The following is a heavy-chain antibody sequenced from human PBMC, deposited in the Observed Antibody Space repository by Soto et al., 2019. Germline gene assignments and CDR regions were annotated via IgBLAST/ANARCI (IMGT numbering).Heavy chain of an antibody. CDR1: GFTFSSYA. CDR2: ISGSGGST. Sequence: PGGSLRLSCAASGFTFSSYAMSWVRQAPGKGLEWVSAISGSGGSTYYADSVKGRFTISRDNSKNTLYLQMNSLRAEDTAVYYCAKWEYQPLYYYGMDVWGQGTTVTVSS. CDR3: AKWEYQPLYYYGMDV. V-gene: IGHV3-23*01. J-gene: IGHJ6*02. D-gene: IGHD2-2*01.